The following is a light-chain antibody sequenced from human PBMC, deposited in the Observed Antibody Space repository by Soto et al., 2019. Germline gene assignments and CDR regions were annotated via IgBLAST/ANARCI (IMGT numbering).Light chain of an antibody. CDR2: DVT. Sequence: QSVPTQPASVSGSPGQSITISCTGTSSDVGGYNLVSWYQQYPGKAPKLMIYDVTKRPSGVPDRFSGSKSGNTASLTISGLQAEDEADYCCSSYAGSSTYVFGTGTKLTV. V-gene: IGLV2-23*02. J-gene: IGLJ1*01. CDR3: SSYAGSSTYV. CDR1: SSDVGGYNL.